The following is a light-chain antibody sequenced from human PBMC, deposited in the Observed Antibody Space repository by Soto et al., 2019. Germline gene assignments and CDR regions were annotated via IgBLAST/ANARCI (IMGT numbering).Light chain of an antibody. CDR2: DVS. CDR1: QSISSW. J-gene: IGKJ1*01. CDR3: QQYNIFWT. Sequence: DIQMTQSPSTLSASVGDRVTITCRASQSISSWLAWYQQKPGKAPKLLIYDVSSLESGVPSRFSGSGSGTEFTLTISSLQPDDSATYYCQQYNIFWTFGQGTKVDIK. V-gene: IGKV1-5*01.